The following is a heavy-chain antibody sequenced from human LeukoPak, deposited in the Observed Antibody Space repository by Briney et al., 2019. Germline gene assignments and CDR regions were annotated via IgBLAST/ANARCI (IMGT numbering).Heavy chain of an antibody. Sequence: ASVKASCKASGYTFTSYDINWVRQATGQGLEWMGWMNPNSGNTGYEQKFQGRVTITSNTSTSTAYMVLSSLRSEDTAMYYCARRYSSSHHFDYWGQGTLVTVSS. V-gene: IGHV1-8*03. D-gene: IGHD6-6*01. CDR2: MNPNSGNT. J-gene: IGHJ4*02. CDR1: GYTFTSYD. CDR3: ARRYSSSHHFDY.